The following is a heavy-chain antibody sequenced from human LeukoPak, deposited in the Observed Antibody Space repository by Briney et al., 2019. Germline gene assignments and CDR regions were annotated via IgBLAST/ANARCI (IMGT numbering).Heavy chain of an antibody. CDR2: ISAYNGNT. Sequence: GGSLRLSCAASGFTFTSYGISWVRQAPGQGLEWMGWISAYNGNTNYAQKLQGRVTMTTDTSTSTAYMELRSLRSDDTAVYYCARAYNWFDPWGQGTLVTVSS. CDR3: ARAYNWFDP. J-gene: IGHJ5*02. V-gene: IGHV1-18*01. CDR1: GFTFTSYG.